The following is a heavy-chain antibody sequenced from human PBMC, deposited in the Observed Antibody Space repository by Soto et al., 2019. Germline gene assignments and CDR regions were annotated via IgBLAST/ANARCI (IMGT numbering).Heavy chain of an antibody. CDR1: GYTFTIYY. D-gene: IGHD5-18*01. Sequence: ASVKVSCKASGYTFTIYYMHWVRQAPGQGLEWMGIINPSGGSTSYAQKFQGRVTMTRDTSTSTVYMELSSLRSEDTAVYYCARDTAMDLGIDYWGQGSLVTVSS. J-gene: IGHJ4*02. V-gene: IGHV1-46*01. CDR3: ARDTAMDLGIDY. CDR2: INPSGGST.